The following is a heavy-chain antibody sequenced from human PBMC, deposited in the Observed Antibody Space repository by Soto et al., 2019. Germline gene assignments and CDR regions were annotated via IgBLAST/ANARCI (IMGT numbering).Heavy chain of an antibody. CDR2: IIPILGIA. V-gene: IGHV1-69*08. J-gene: IGHJ6*02. CDR3: ARERGRGYCSGGSCYSRYYYGMDV. Sequence: QVQLVQSGAEVKKPGSSVKVSCKASGGTFSSYTISWVRQAPGQGLEWMGRIIPILGIANYAQKFQGRVTITADKSTSTAYMELSSLRSEDTAVYSCARERGRGYCSGGSCYSRYYYGMDVWGQGTTVTVSS. D-gene: IGHD2-15*01. CDR1: GGTFSSYT.